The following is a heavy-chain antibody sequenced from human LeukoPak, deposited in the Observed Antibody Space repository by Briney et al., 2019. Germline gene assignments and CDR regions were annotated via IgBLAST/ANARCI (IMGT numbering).Heavy chain of an antibody. J-gene: IGHJ4*02. CDR3: ARGYTRFSWFDY. CDR2: IYYIGST. V-gene: IGHV4-59*01. CDR1: GGSISSYY. Sequence: SETLSLTCTVSGGSISSYYWSWIRQPPGKGLEWIGYIYYIGSTNYNPSLKSRVTISVDTSKNQFSLKLSSVTAADTAVYYCARGYTRFSWFDYWGQGTLVTASS. D-gene: IGHD5-24*01.